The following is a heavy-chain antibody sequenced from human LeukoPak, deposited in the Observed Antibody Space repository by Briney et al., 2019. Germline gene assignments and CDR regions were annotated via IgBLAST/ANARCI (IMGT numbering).Heavy chain of an antibody. Sequence: SETLSLTCTVSGGSINNYYWSWIRQPPGEGLEWIGYIYYSGTTNYNPSLKSRVSISVDTSKNQFSLKLSSVTAADTAVYYCARASHQQWLVHNPYYFDYWGQGTLVTVSS. V-gene: IGHV4-59*01. J-gene: IGHJ4*02. D-gene: IGHD6-19*01. CDR1: GGSINNYY. CDR3: ARASHQQWLVHNPYYFDY. CDR2: IYYSGTT.